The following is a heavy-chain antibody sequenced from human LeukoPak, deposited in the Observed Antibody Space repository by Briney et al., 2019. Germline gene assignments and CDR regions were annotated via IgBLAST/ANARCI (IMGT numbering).Heavy chain of an antibody. J-gene: IGHJ5*02. Sequence: ASVKVSCKASGYTFTDYYIHWVRQAPGQGLEWMGGINPDSGGTNYAQKFQGRVTMTRDTSISTAYMELSRLRSDDTAVYYCARGAYIVVVTANLPYDWFDPWGQGTLVTVSS. V-gene: IGHV1-2*02. D-gene: IGHD2-21*02. CDR2: INPDSGGT. CDR3: ARGAYIVVVTANLPYDWFDP. CDR1: GYTFTDYY.